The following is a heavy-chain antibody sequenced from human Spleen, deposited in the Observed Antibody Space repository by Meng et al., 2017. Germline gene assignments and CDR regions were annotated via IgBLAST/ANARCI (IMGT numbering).Heavy chain of an antibody. D-gene: IGHD2-15*01. J-gene: IGHJ6*02. CDR3: AKRLLPIQYYYYTMDV. CDR1: GFIFSDYY. Sequence: GESLKISCAASGFIFSDYYMSWIRQAPGKGLQWVSAISGSGADPYYADSVKGRFTISRDNSKNTLYLQMNSLRADDTALYYCAKRLLPIQYYYYTMDVWGQGTTVTVSS. V-gene: IGHV3-23*01. CDR2: ISGSGADP.